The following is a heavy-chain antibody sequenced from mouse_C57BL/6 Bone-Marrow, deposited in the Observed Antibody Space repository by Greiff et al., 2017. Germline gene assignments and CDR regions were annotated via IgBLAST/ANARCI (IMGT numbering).Heavy chain of an antibody. CDR1: GYTFTSYW. V-gene: IGHV1-59*01. CDR2: IDPSDSYT. J-gene: IGHJ1*03. CDR3: ARLRRRWYYDV. Sequence: QVQLQQPGAELVRPGTSVKLSCKASGYTFTSYWMHWVKQRPGQGLEWIGVIDPSDSYTNYNQKFKGKATLTVDTSSSTAYMQLSSLTSEDSAVYYCARLRRRWYYDVGGRGTAVTVTA. D-gene: IGHD1-2*01.